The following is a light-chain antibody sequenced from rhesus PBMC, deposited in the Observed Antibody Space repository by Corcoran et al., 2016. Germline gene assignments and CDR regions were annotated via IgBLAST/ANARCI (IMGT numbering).Light chain of an antibody. CDR3: QQGDSVPRS. CDR1: SNASTS. CDR2: RTS. Sequence: EIVLTQSPTSMAVSQGERVTVSCTASSNASTSFLHWYQQKPGFPPSLLVYRTSSLASGVPTRFSGRGSWTSYTFTISSVGAEDAADYYCQQGDSVPRSFGQGTKVEIK. J-gene: IGKJ2*01. V-gene: IGKV3-24*01.